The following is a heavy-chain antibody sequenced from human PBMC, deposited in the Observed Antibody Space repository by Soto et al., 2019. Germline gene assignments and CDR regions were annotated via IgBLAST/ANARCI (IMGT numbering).Heavy chain of an antibody. CDR1: GFSFSSYA. CDR3: AAAPHMRVFDY. CDR2: ISGSGGST. V-gene: IGHV3-23*01. D-gene: IGHD2-2*01. J-gene: IGHJ4*02. Sequence: GGSLRLSCAASGFSFSSYAMTWVRQAPGKGLEWVSAISGSGGSTYYADSVKGRFTISRDNSKNTLYLQMNSLRAEDTAIYYCAAAPHMRVFDYWAREPWSPSPQ.